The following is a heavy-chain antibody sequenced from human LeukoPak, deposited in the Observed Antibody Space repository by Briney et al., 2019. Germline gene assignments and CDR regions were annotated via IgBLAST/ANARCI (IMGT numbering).Heavy chain of an antibody. Sequence: SETLSLTCTVSGYSITDGYLWGWIRQPPGKGLEWIGSIYRSGSTYYNPSLKSRVTISVDTSKNQFSLTLSSVTAADTAVYYCARHVYGGGMVVWGKGTTVTVSS. J-gene: IGHJ6*04. D-gene: IGHD2-8*01. CDR3: ARHVYGGGMVV. V-gene: IGHV4-38-2*02. CDR2: IYRSGST. CDR1: GYSITDGYL.